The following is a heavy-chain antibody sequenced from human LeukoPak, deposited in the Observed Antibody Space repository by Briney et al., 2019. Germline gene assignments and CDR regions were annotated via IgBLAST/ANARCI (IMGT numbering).Heavy chain of an antibody. CDR2: INHSGST. CDR1: GGSFSGYY. Sequence: SETLSLTCAVYGGSFSGYYWSWIRQPPGKGLEWIGEINHSGSTNYNPSLKSRVTISVDTSKNQFSLKLSSVTAADTAVYYCARAPDSYGGFDYWGQGTLVTVSS. D-gene: IGHD5-18*01. J-gene: IGHJ4*02. CDR3: ARAPDSYGGFDY. V-gene: IGHV4-34*01.